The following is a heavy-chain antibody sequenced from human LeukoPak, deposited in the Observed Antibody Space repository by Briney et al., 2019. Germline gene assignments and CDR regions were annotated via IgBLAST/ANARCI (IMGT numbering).Heavy chain of an antibody. CDR2: IKQGRSEK. CDR3: ARVRGDYNFDY. CDR1: GFTFSSYW. V-gene: IGHV3-7*01. Sequence: TGGSLRLSCAAAGFTFSSYWMTWVRQAPRKWLEWVANIKQGRSEKYYVDSVKGRFTISRDNAKNSLYLQMNSLRAEDTAVYYCARVRGDYNFDYWGQGTLVTVSS. D-gene: IGHD4-17*01. J-gene: IGHJ4*02.